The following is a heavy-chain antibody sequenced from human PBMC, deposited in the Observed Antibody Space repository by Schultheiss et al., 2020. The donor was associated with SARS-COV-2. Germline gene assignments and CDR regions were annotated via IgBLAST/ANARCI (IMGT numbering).Heavy chain of an antibody. CDR1: GGSISSSY. D-gene: IGHD2-8*02. Sequence: SETLSLTCTVSGGSISSSYWSWIRQPPGKGLEWIGYIYYSGSTNYNPSLKSRVTISVDTSKNQFSLKLSSVTAADTAVYYCARGRIVLVVYAISWFDPWGQGALVTVSS. CDR2: IYYSGST. J-gene: IGHJ5*02. CDR3: ARGRIVLVVYAISWFDP. V-gene: IGHV4-59*08.